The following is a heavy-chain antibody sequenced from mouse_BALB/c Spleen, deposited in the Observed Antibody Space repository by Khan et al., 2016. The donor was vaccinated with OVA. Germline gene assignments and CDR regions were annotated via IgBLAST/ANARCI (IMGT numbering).Heavy chain of an antibody. CDR1: GYSITSGYG. Sequence: EVQLQQSGPGLVKPSQSLSLTCTVTGYSITSGYGWNWIRQFPGNKLEWMGYISYSGSTNYNPSLKSRISITRDTSKNHFFLQWNSVPTEDTATYYCARTARIKYWGQGTTLTVSS. V-gene: IGHV3-2*02. CDR3: ARTARIKY. D-gene: IGHD1-2*01. CDR2: ISYSGST. J-gene: IGHJ2*01.